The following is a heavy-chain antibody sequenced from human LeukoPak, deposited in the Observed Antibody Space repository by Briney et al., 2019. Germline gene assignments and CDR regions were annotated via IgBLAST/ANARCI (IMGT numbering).Heavy chain of an antibody. CDR3: AKDSYSKGGF. CDR1: GFTFSYHW. D-gene: IGHD6-13*01. J-gene: IGHJ4*02. Sequence: GGSLRLSCAASGFTFSYHWMTWVRQAPGKGLEWVANIKNDGAVKNYVDSVKGRFTISRDNAKNSLYLQMNSLRAEDTAVYYCAKDSYSKGGFWGQGVLVTVSS. V-gene: IGHV3-7*01. CDR2: IKNDGAVK.